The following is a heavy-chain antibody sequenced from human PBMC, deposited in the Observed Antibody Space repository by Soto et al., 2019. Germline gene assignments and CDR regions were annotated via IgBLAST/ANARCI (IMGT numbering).Heavy chain of an antibody. CDR1: GFTFSSYS. V-gene: IGHV3-21*01. J-gene: IGHJ4*02. Sequence: GGSLRLSCAASGFTFSSYSMNWVRQAPGKGLEWVSSISSSSSYIYYADSVKGRFTISRDNAKNSLYLQMNSLRAEDTAVYYCARDFGLGSSARDYWGQGTLVTVSS. CDR3: ARDFGLGSSARDY. CDR2: ISSSSSYI. D-gene: IGHD3-10*01.